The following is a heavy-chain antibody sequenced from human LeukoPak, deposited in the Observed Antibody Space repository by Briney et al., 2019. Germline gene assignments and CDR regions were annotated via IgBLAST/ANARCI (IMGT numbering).Heavy chain of an antibody. D-gene: IGHD2-15*01. CDR2: TFYRSQWYN. CDR3: ARDSYCSAYSCIFDY. J-gene: IGHJ4*02. Sequence: SQTLSLTCAISGDSVSSNSVAWNWIRQSPSRGLEWLGRTFYRSQWYNDFAISVKGRISINPDTSKNQFSLQVNSVTPEDTAVYYCARDSYCSAYSCIFDYWGQGTLVTASS. CDR1: GDSVSSNSVA. V-gene: IGHV6-1*01.